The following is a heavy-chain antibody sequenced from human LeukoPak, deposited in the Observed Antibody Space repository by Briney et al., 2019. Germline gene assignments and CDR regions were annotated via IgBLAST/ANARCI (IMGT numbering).Heavy chain of an antibody. CDR2: IYYSGST. D-gene: IGHD6-19*01. J-gene: IGHJ4*02. CDR1: GGSISSGDYY. V-gene: IGHV4-30-4*01. CDR3: ARDAMAGPDY. Sequence: SETLSLTCTVSGGSISSGDYYWSWIRQPPGKGLEWIGYIYYSGSTYYNPSLKSRVTISVDTSKYQFSLKLSSVTAADTAVYYCARDAMAGPDYWGQGTLVTVSS.